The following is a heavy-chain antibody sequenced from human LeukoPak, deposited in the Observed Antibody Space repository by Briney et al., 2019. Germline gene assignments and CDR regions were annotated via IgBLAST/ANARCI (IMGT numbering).Heavy chain of an antibody. CDR3: ARRLIIRGRFND. D-gene: IGHD3-10*01. CDR2: INHVGST. CDR1: GGSFTDCF. V-gene: IGHV4-34*01. Sequence: SETLSLTCGVYGGSFTDCFWSWVRQPPGKRLEWIGEINHVGSTNYNPSLKSRVTLSVDKSTSQVSLNLTSVTVADTAVYYCARRLIIRGRFNDWGQGTLVTVSS. J-gene: IGHJ4*02.